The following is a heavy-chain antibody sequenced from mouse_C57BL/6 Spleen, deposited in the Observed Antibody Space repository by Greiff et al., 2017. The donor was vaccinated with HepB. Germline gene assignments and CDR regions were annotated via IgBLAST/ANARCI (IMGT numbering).Heavy chain of an antibody. V-gene: IGHV1-26*01. Sequence: VQLQQSGPELVKPGASVKISCKASGYTFTDYYMNWVKQSHGKSLEWIGDINPNNGGTSYNQKFKGKATLTADKSSSTAYMELRSLTSEDSAVYYCARKDAYYSNYLAYWGQGTLVTVSA. D-gene: IGHD2-5*01. CDR3: ARKDAYYSNYLAY. J-gene: IGHJ3*01. CDR2: INPNNGGT. CDR1: GYTFTDYY.